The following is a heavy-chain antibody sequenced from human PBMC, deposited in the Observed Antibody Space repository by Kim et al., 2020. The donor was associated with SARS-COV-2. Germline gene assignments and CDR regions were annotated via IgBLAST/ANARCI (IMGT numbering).Heavy chain of an antibody. Sequence: NYNPPLKSQVTISVEPSKNPFSLKLTSVTAADTAVYYCARVTSGSYDAFDIWGQGTMVTVSS. D-gene: IGHD1-26*01. J-gene: IGHJ3*02. CDR3: ARVTSGSYDAFDI. V-gene: IGHV4-59*01.